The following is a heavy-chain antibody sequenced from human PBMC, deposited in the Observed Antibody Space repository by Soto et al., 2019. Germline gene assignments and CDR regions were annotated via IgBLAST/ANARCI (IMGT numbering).Heavy chain of an antibody. CDR1: GFTFNYYN. J-gene: IGHJ4*02. Sequence: GGSLRLSCEASGFTFNYYNMNWVRQAPGKGLEWISYISTSGDDVNYADSVKGRFTISRDNAKSLVFLQMNSLRGEDTAVYYCARDPSYDYLWGNYGYFHYWGQGALVTVSS. CDR3: ARDPSYDYLWGNYGYFHY. D-gene: IGHD3-16*01. V-gene: IGHV3-48*01. CDR2: ISTSGDDV.